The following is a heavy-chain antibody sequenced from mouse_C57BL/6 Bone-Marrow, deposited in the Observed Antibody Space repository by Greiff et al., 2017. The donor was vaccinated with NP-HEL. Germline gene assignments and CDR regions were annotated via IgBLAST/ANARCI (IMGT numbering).Heavy chain of an antibody. D-gene: IGHD1-1*01. J-gene: IGHJ3*01. Sequence: EVKLMESGGGLVQPKGSLKLSCAASGFSFNTYAMNWVRQAPGKGLEWVARIRSKSNNYATYYADSVKDRFTISRDDSESMLYLQMNNLKTEDTAMYYCVRQTITTGYWGQGTLVTVSA. V-gene: IGHV10-1*01. CDR2: IRSKSNNYAT. CDR3: VRQTITTGY. CDR1: GFSFNTYA.